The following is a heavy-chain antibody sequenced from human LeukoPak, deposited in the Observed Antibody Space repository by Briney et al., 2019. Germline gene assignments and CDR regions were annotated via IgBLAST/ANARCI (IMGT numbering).Heavy chain of an antibody. CDR1: GFTFSNYA. CDR2: LSASGTST. Sequence: NPGGSLRLSCAASGFTFSNYAMHWVRQAPGKGLEWVSALSASGTSTYYSDSVKGRFTISRDNSKNTLYLQMNSLRAEDTAVYYCAKVAEGLRWLVRYYYYYMDVWGKGTTVTISS. CDR3: AKVAEGLRWLVRYYYYYMDV. J-gene: IGHJ6*03. V-gene: IGHV3-23*01. D-gene: IGHD6-19*01.